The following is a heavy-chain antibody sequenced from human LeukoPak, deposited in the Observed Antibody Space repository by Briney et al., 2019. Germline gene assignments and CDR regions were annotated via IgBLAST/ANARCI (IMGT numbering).Heavy chain of an antibody. CDR1: GGSISSYY. J-gene: IGHJ4*02. CDR3: ARPFGKRYTWDY. D-gene: IGHD2-2*02. Sequence: PSETLSLTCTVSGGSISSYYWSWIRQPPGKGLEWLGYIYYSGSTNYNPSLKSRVTISVDTSKNQFSLKLSSVTAADTAVYYCARPFGKRYTWDYWGQGALVTVSS. CDR2: IYYSGST. V-gene: IGHV4-59*08.